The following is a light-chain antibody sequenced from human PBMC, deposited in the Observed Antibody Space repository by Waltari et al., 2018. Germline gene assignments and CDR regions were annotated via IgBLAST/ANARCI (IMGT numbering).Light chain of an antibody. J-gene: IGKJ5*01. CDR1: HSVSKN. Sequence: LMTQSPATLSLSPGETATLPCGASHSVSKNFAWYPHTPGQPPRLLIHGASSRAPGIPARFSGDGSGTEFTLNISSLQSEDFALYYCQQYYFWPITFGQGTRLEIK. CDR3: QQYYFWPIT. V-gene: IGKV3-15*01. CDR2: GAS.